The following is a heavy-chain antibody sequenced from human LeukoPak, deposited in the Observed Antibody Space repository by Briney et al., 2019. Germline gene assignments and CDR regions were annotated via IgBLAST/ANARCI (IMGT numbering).Heavy chain of an antibody. CDR3: AREGNEGDYIGHSGSFDS. CDR2: ISYDGGNE. J-gene: IGHJ4*02. V-gene: IGHV3-30*03. Sequence: PGGSLRLSCAASGFTLSSYGMHWVRQAPGKGLEWVAVISYDGGNEWYADSVKGRFTISRDISKNTLYLQMNSLRSEDTGVYYCAREGNEGDYIGHSGSFDSWGQGTLVTVSS. D-gene: IGHD4-23*01. CDR1: GFTLSSYG.